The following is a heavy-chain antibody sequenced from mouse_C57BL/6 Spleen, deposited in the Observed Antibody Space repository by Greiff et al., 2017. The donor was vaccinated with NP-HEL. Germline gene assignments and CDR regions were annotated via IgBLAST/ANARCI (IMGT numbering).Heavy chain of an antibody. CDR3: ARRGDGSEYFGV. CDR2: IYPGDGDT. CDR1: GYAFSSSW. J-gene: IGHJ1*03. Sequence: VKLQESGPELVKPGDSVKISCKASGYAFSSSWMNWVKQRPGKGLEWIGRIYPGDGDTNYTGKFKGKATLTADKSSSTAYMQLSSLTSEDSAVYFCARRGDGSEYFGVWGTGTTVTVSS. V-gene: IGHV1-82*01. D-gene: IGHD1-1*01.